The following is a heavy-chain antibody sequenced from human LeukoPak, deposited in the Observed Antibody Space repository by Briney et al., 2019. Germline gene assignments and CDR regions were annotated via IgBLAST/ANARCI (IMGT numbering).Heavy chain of an antibody. Sequence: TSETLSLTCTVSGGSISSHYWSWIRQPPGKGLEWIGYIYYTGITNYNTSLKSRVTISVDTSKNQFSLKLSSVTAADTAVFYCARVGATYDDAFDIWGQGTMVSVSS. CDR3: ARVGATYDDAFDI. J-gene: IGHJ3*02. CDR2: IYYTGIT. D-gene: IGHD1-26*01. CDR1: GGSISSHY. V-gene: IGHV4-59*11.